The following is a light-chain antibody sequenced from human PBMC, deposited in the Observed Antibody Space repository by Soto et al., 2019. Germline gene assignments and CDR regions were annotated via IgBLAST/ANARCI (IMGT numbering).Light chain of an antibody. J-gene: IGLJ3*02. CDR1: SSNIGSHL. Sequence: QAVVTQPPSMSGTPGQRVTISCSGSSSNIGSHLVNWYQQVPGTAPRLLIYTNNQRPSGVPDRFSDSKSGTSASLAISGLQSEDEAHYYCATWDASLQSGVFGGGTKVTVL. CDR2: TNN. V-gene: IGLV1-44*01. CDR3: ATWDASLQSGV.